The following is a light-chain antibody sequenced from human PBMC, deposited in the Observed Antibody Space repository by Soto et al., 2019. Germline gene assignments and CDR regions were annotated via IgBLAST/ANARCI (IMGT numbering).Light chain of an antibody. CDR2: TAS. CDR1: QSISSW. V-gene: IGKV1-5*03. CDR3: QQYNSYPWT. Sequence: DIQMTQSPSTLSASVGDRVTITCRASQSISSWLAWYQQRPGKAPKSLIYTASSLESGVPSRFSGSGSGTEFTLTISSLQPDDFATYYCQQYNSYPWTFGQGTKVEIK. J-gene: IGKJ1*01.